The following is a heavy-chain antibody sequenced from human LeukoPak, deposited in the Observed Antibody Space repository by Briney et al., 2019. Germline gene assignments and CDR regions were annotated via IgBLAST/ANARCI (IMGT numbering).Heavy chain of an antibody. Sequence: ASVKVSCKASGYTFTGYYMHWVRQAPGQGLEWMGWINPNSGGTNYAQKFQGRVTMTRDTSISTAYMELSRLRSDDTAVYYCARSLPGIAAAGFDYWGQGTLVTVSS. CDR1: GYTFTGYY. CDR3: ARSLPGIAAAGFDY. D-gene: IGHD6-13*01. J-gene: IGHJ4*02. V-gene: IGHV1-2*02. CDR2: INPNSGGT.